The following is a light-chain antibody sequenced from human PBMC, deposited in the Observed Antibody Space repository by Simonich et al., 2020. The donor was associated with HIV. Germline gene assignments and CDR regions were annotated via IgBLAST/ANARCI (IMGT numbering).Light chain of an antibody. CDR2: LGS. J-gene: IGKJ1*01. CDR3: MQALQTPRT. CDR1: QSLLHSNGYNY. V-gene: IGKV2-28*01. Sequence: EIVMTQSPLSLPVTPGEPASMSCRSSQSLLHSNGYNYLDWYLQKPGQSPQLLSYLGSNRASGVPDRFSGSGSGTDFTLKISRVEAEDVGVYYCMQALQTPRTFGQGTKVEIK.